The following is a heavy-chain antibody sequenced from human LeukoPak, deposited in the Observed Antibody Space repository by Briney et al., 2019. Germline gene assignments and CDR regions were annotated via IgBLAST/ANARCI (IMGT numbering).Heavy chain of an antibody. CDR1: GYTFTGYY. V-gene: IGHV1-2*02. J-gene: IGHJ6*03. CDR3: ARVTYYYYYMDV. Sequence: ASVKVPCKASGYTFTGYYMHWVRQAPGQGLEWMGWINPNSGGTNYAQKFQGRVTMTRDTSISTAYMELSRLRSDDTAVYYCARVTYYYYYMDVWGKGTTVTVSS. CDR2: INPNSGGT.